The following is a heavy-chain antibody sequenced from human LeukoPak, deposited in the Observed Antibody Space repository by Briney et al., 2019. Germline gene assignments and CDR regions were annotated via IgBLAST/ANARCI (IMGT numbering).Heavy chain of an antibody. J-gene: IGHJ4*02. V-gene: IGHV3-48*03. D-gene: IGHD2-2*01. CDR1: GFTFSTYE. Sequence: PGGSLRLSCAASGFTFSTYEMNWVRQAPGRGLEWVSYISSGGSTTYYADSVKGRLTISRDNAKNSLYLQMNNLRGDDTAVYYCARRYCSSTSCTLDYWGQVTQVTVSS. CDR2: ISSGGSTT. CDR3: ARRYCSSTSCTLDY.